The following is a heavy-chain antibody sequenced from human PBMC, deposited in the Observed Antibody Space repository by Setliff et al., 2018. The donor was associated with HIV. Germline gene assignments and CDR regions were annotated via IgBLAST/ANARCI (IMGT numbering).Heavy chain of an antibody. CDR2: ITYSGSA. CDR3: VRDQGHHFDSRGQVDFDL. D-gene: IGHD3-22*01. CDR1: GGSISSDDYY. J-gene: IGHJ2*01. Sequence: SETLSLTCTVSGGSISSDDYYWNWIRQPPGKGLEWIGYITYSGSAYYNPSLKSRVTISIDTSNNQISLRLSSVTAADTAMYYCVRDQGHHFDSRGQVDFDLWGRGTLVTVSS. V-gene: IGHV4-30-4*08.